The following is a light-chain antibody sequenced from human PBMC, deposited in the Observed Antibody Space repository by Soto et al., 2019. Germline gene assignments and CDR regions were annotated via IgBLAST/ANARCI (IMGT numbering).Light chain of an antibody. CDR1: QTISNH. CDR3: VQHYSYPLT. V-gene: IGKV1-39*01. J-gene: IGKJ4*01. CDR2: TAS. Sequence: DIQMTQSPTSLSASVGDRVTITCRASQTISNHLNWYQQKPGKAPRLLIYTASSLQSGVPSRFSGSGSGTDFTLTISSLQPEDFAIYYCVQHYSYPLTFGGGTKVDIK.